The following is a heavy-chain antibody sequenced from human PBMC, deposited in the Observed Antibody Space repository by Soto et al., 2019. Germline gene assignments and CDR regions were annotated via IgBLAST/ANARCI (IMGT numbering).Heavy chain of an antibody. CDR3: AKDRGWSSADLDY. J-gene: IGHJ4*02. Sequence: GGSLRLSCAASGFTFSSFGMHWVRQAPGKGLEWVALISYDGSNKYYADSVKGRFTISRNKSKNTLYLQMNSLRAEDTAVYYCAKDRGWSSADLDYWGQGTLVTVSS. CDR2: ISYDGSNK. CDR1: GFTFSSFG. D-gene: IGHD6-19*01. V-gene: IGHV3-30*18.